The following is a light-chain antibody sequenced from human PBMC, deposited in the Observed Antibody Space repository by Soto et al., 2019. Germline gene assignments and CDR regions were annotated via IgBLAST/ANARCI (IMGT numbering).Light chain of an antibody. CDR1: QSVSSN. V-gene: IGKV3-15*01. CDR2: GAS. CDR3: QYYNNWLAT. Sequence: EIVMTQSPATLSVSPGERATLSCRASQSVSSNLAWYQQKPGQAPSLLIYGASTRATGTPARFSGSGSGTEFTLTISSLQSEDFTIYYCQYYNNWLATFGGGTKVDIK. J-gene: IGKJ4*01.